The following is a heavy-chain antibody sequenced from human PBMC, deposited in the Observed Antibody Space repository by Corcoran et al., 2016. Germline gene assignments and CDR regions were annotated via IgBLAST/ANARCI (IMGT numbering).Heavy chain of an antibody. Sequence: QVQLQQWGAGLLKPSETLSLTCAVYGGSFSGYYWSWIRQPPGKGLEWIGEINHSGSTNYNPSLKSRVTISVDTSKNQFSLKLSSVTAADTAVYYCVRGSAAGTRGFDPWGQGTLVTVSS. D-gene: IGHD6-13*01. CDR1: GGSFSGYY. CDR3: VRGSAAGTRGFDP. J-gene: IGHJ5*02. V-gene: IGHV4-34*01. CDR2: INHSGST.